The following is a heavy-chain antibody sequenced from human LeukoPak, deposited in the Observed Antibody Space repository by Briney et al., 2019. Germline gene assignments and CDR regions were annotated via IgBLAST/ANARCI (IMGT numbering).Heavy chain of an antibody. CDR3: SRHEEEDGYNAKTFDY. CDR2: TYYSRNT. V-gene: IGHV4-39*01. J-gene: IGHJ4*02. CDR1: GGSISSSANV. D-gene: IGHD5-24*01. Sequence: PSETLSLTCTVSGGSISSSANVWGWVRQPPGRGLEWIASTYYSRNTYYNPSLKSRVTISVDTSKNQFSLKLSSVTAADTAVYYCSRHEEEDGYNAKTFDYWGQGTLLTVSS.